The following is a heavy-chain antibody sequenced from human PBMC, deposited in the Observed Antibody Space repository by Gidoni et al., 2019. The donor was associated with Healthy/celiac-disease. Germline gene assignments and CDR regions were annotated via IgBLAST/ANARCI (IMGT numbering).Heavy chain of an antibody. V-gene: IGHV4-59*01. D-gene: IGHD5-12*01. J-gene: IGHJ5*02. CDR2: IYYSGST. CDR3: ARGGGYNFSPDWFDP. CDR1: GGSISSYY. Sequence: QVQLQESGPGLVKPSETLSLTCTVSGGSISSYYWSWIRQPPGKGLDWIGYIYYSGSTNYNPSLKIRVTISVDTSKNQFSLKLSSVTAADTAVYYCARGGGYNFSPDWFDPWGQGTLVTVSS.